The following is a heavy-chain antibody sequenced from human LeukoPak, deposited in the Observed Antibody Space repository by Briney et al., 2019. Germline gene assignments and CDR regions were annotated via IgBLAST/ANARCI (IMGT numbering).Heavy chain of an antibody. Sequence: GGSLRLSCAASGFTFSNAWMSWVRQAPGKGLEWVGRIKSKTDGGTTDYAAPVKGRFTISRDDSKNTLYLQMNSLKTEDTAVYYCTTDLEMATIQNLYFQHWGQGTLVTVSS. J-gene: IGHJ1*01. CDR3: TTDLEMATIQNLYFQH. CDR2: IKSKTDGGTT. V-gene: IGHV3-15*01. CDR1: GFTFSNAW. D-gene: IGHD5-24*01.